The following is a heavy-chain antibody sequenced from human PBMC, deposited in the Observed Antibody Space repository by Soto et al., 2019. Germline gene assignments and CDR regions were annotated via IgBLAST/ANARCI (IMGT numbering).Heavy chain of an antibody. D-gene: IGHD2-15*01. J-gene: IGHJ4*02. V-gene: IGHV3-23*01. Sequence: PGGSLRLSCAASGFTFSSYAMSWVRQAPGKGLEWVSAISGSGGSTYYADSVKGRFTISRDNSKNTLYLQMNSLRAEDTAVYYCAKDLGTPRVVVVAATTGCFDYWGQGTLVTVSS. CDR1: GFTFSSYA. CDR2: ISGSGGST. CDR3: AKDLGTPRVVVVAATTGCFDY.